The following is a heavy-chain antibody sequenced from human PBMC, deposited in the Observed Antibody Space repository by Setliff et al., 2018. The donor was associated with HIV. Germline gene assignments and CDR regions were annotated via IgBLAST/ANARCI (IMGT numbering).Heavy chain of an antibody. CDR1: GGSISSYY. Sequence: ETLSLTCTVSGGSISSYYWSWIRQPAGKGLEWIGHIYTSGSTNYNPSLKSRVTMSVDTSKNQFSLKLSSVTAADTAVYYCARDVPWGDYYYYMDVWGKGTTVTVSS. V-gene: IGHV4-4*07. CDR3: ARDVPWGDYYYYMDV. D-gene: IGHD3-16*01. J-gene: IGHJ6*03. CDR2: IYTSGST.